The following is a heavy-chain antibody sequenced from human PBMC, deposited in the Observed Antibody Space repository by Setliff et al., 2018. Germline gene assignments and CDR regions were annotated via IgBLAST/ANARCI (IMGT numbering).Heavy chain of an antibody. J-gene: IGHJ1*01. Sequence: PGGSLRLSCGASGFTFSRHGMHWVRQAPDKGLEWVTFIWYDGSNKHYADSVKGRFTVSRDNSKNMLYLQLSSLKASDTAIYYCARRAVTAEYFQHWGHGTLVTVSS. CDR3: ARRAVTAEYFQH. CDR2: IWYDGSNK. D-gene: IGHD4-17*01. V-gene: IGHV3-33*01. CDR1: GFTFSRHG.